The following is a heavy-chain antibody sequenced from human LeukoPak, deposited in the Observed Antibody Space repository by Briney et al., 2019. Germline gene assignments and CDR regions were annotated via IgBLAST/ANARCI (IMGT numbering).Heavy chain of an antibody. CDR1: GFAFSSYA. V-gene: IGHV3-23*01. Sequence: VTLGGSLRLSCADSGFAFSSYALAWVRQAPGKGLEWVSAVTGRGVATHYADSVKGRFTISRDNSKKTMYPQMNSLRAEDTAIYYCASDPNGDYVGALGFWGRGTLVTVSS. CDR3: ASDPNGDYVGALGF. J-gene: IGHJ4*01. CDR2: VTGRGVAT. D-gene: IGHD4-17*01.